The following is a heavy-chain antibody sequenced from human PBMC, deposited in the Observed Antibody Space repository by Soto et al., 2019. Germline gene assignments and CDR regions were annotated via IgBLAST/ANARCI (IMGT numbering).Heavy chain of an antibody. Sequence: SVKVSCKASGGTFSSYAISWVRQAPGQGLEWMGGIIPIFGTANYAQKFQGRVTITADESTSTAYMELSSLRSEDTAVYYCARPTRYYYVSSGPSAWFDPWGQGTLVTVSS. J-gene: IGHJ5*02. CDR3: ARPTRYYYVSSGPSAWFDP. CDR2: IIPIFGTA. CDR1: GGTFSSYA. D-gene: IGHD3-22*01. V-gene: IGHV1-69*13.